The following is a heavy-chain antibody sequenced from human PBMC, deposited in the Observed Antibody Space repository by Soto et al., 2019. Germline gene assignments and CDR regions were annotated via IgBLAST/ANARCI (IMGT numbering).Heavy chain of an antibody. CDR1: GGSISSGDYH. CDR2: IHYSETT. J-gene: IGHJ4*02. V-gene: IGHV4-31*03. D-gene: IGHD3-10*01. Sequence: SETLSLTCTVSGGSISSGDYHWSWIRQHPGQGLEWIGSIHYSETTYYNPSLKSRVSISVDTSKNQVSLNLSSVTAADTAVYFCARESTKITMHRGLFHFDSWGQGTLVTVSS. CDR3: ARESTKITMHRGLFHFDS.